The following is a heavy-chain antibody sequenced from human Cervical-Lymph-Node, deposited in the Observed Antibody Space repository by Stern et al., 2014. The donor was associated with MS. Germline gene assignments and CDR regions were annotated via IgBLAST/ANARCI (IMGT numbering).Heavy chain of an antibody. D-gene: IGHD6-19*01. CDR3: AKDTSGWQPEDY. Sequence: VQLVESGPGLVEPSGTLSLTCAVSGVSINSASCWTWVRQSPAKGLEWIGEICNGGSPNYNPFFRSRVSMSIDKPKNQFSLMLSYVTAADTAVYYCAKDTSGWQPEDYWGQGSLVIVSS. CDR2: ICNGGSP. J-gene: IGHJ4*02. V-gene: IGHV4-4*02. CDR1: GVSINSASC.